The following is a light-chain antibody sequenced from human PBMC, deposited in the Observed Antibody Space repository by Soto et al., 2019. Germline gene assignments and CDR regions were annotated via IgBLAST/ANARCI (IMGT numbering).Light chain of an antibody. CDR2: WAS. J-gene: IGKJ2*02. CDR3: QQYYSTPCT. CDR1: QSVLYSSNNKNY. Sequence: DIVMTQSPDSLAVSLGERATINCKSSQSVLYSSNNKNYLDWYQQKPGQPPKLLIYWASTRESGVPDRFSGSGSGTDFTLTISSLQAEDVAVYYCQQYYSTPCTFGQGTKLEI. V-gene: IGKV4-1*01.